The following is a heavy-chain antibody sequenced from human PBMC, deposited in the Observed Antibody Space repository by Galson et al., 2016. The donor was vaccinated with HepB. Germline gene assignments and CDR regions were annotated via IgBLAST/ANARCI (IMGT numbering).Heavy chain of an antibody. Sequence: KVSCKASGYSFTRYTIHWVRQAPGQRLEWMGWINAGNGNTKYSQKFQGRVTISRDTSASTAYMELSSLRSEDTTVYYCARSYSGYDHFDYWGQGTLVTVSS. CDR2: INAGNGNT. D-gene: IGHD5-12*01. V-gene: IGHV1-3*01. J-gene: IGHJ4*02. CDR3: ARSYSGYDHFDY. CDR1: GYSFTRYT.